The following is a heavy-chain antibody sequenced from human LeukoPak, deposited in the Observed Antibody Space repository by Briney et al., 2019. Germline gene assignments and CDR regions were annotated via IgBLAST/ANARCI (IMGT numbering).Heavy chain of an antibody. Sequence: GGSLTLFCAASGFTFSNACISWVRHAPGQGQDLVGRSKIKIDGGTTYYPAPVRGIITIVSDDSKDTLYLQLHSLKTEDTAVYYCTTSYGSGSYCTAYWGQGTLVAVSS. CDR2: SKIKIDGGTT. D-gene: IGHD3-10*01. CDR1: GFTFSNAC. V-gene: IGHV3-15*01. CDR3: TTSYGSGSYCTAY. J-gene: IGHJ4*02.